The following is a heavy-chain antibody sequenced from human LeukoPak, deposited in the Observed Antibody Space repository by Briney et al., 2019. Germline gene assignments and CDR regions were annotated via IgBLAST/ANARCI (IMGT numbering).Heavy chain of an antibody. V-gene: IGHV4-38-2*02. CDR3: ARGRAMITFGGVIASYYFDY. Sequence: SETLSLTCTVSGYSISSGYYWGWIRQPPGKGLEWIGEINHSGSTNYNPSLKSRVTISVDTSKNQFSLKLSSVTAADTAVYYCARGRAMITFGGVIASYYFDYWGQGTLVTVSS. D-gene: IGHD3-16*02. CDR1: GYSISSGYY. CDR2: INHSGST. J-gene: IGHJ4*02.